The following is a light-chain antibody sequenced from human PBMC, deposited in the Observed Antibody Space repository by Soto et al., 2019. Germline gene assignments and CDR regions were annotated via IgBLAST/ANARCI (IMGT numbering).Light chain of an antibody. CDR3: PQRSIWPYT. J-gene: IGKJ4*01. CDR1: QSVSSY. CDR2: DPA. Sequence: EIVFTQSPATLPLSPGERAALSCRASQSVSSYLAWYQQKPGQAPRLLIYDPAKRAPGIPARFTGSGSGTDFPLTISSLEPEDFAVYFSPQRSIWPYTFGAGTKLAI. V-gene: IGKV3-11*01.